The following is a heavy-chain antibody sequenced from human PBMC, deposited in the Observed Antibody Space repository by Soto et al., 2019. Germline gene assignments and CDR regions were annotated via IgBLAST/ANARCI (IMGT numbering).Heavy chain of an antibody. CDR2: LLRSGSTT. J-gene: IGHJ4*02. Sequence: GGSLRLSCAASGFTFTNYAMTWARQAPGKGLEWVSSLLRSGSTTYYADSVKGRFTISSDISANSLYLQMDSLRAEDAAVYYCAKDAVSGDGIWLLDSWGQGTVVTVSS. D-gene: IGHD4-17*01. CDR3: AKDAVSGDGIWLLDS. V-gene: IGHV3-23*01. CDR1: GFTFTNYA.